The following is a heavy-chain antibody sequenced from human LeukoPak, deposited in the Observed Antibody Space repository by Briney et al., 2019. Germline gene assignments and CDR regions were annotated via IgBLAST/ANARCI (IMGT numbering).Heavy chain of an antibody. CDR1: GYTFTTYW. V-gene: IGHV5-51*01. Sequence: KDGESLKISCKGSGYTFTTYWIAWVRQMPGKGLEWMGIIYPGDSGTGYSPSFQGQVTISADKSINTAYLQWSSLKASDTAMYYCARSGGAHFDYWGQGTLVTVSS. D-gene: IGHD3-16*01. CDR2: IYPGDSGT. J-gene: IGHJ4*02. CDR3: ARSGGAHFDY.